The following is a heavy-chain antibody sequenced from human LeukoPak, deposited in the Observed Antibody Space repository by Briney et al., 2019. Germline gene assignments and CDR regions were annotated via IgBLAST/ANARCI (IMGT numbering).Heavy chain of an antibody. Sequence: GGSPRLSCAASGFTFSSYAMSWVRQAPGKGLEWVSAISATGGSTYYADSVKGRFTISRDNSKNTLYLQMNSLRAEDTAVYYCAKDSTTFYDFWSGYHWGQGTLVTVSS. D-gene: IGHD3/OR15-3a*01. CDR1: GFTFSSYA. CDR3: AKDSTTFYDFWSGYH. J-gene: IGHJ4*02. V-gene: IGHV3-23*01. CDR2: ISATGGST.